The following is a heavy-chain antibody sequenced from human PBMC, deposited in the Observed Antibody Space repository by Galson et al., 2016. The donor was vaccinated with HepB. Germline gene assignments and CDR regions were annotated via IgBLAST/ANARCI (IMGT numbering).Heavy chain of an antibody. V-gene: IGHV1-3*01. CDR1: GYTVTSQA. Sequence: VKVSCKASGYTVTSQAMHWVRQAPGQRLEWMGWINAGNGNTKYSQKFQGRVTFTRDASANTAYMELSSLRSEDTALYYCSRWDLVHAFDIWGQGTMVTVSS. CDR2: INAGNGNT. CDR3: SRWDLVHAFDI. J-gene: IGHJ3*02. D-gene: IGHD3-10*01.